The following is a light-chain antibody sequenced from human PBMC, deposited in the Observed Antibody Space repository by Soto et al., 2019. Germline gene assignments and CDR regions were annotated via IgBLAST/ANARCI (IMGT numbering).Light chain of an antibody. V-gene: IGKV1-39*01. CDR1: QRISTS. CDR2: AAT. J-gene: IGKJ2*03. CDR3: QQSYDTFYS. Sequence: DIQLTQSPSSLSASVGDRVTIACRASQRISTSLNWYQQKPGKAPKLMIYAATTLQSGVPSRFNGSGSGAEFTLTISSLQPEDSATYYCQQSYDTFYSFGQGTRVEIK.